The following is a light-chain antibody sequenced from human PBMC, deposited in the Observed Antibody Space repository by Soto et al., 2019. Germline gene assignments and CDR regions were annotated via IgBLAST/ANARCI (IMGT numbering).Light chain of an antibody. Sequence: QSALTQPASVSGSPGQSITISCTGTSSDVGGYNYVSWYQQQPGKAPKFMIYDVTNRPSGVSNRFSGSKSGNTASLTISGIQAEDEADYYCCSYPTSNTRQIVFGTGTKLTVL. CDR1: SSDVGGYNY. J-gene: IGLJ1*01. CDR2: DVT. CDR3: CSYPTSNTRQIV. V-gene: IGLV2-14*01.